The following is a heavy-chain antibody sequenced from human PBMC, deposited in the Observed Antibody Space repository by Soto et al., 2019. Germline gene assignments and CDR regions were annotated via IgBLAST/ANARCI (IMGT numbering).Heavy chain of an antibody. CDR2: IDWDDDK. D-gene: IGHD6-6*01. CDR3: ARTLLYSSSNDYYYYGMDV. J-gene: IGHJ6*02. Sequence: SGPTLVNPTQTLTLTCTFSGFSLSTSGMCVSWIRQPPGKALEWLALIDWDDDKYYSTSLKTRLTISKDTSKNQVVLTMTNMDPVDTATYYCARTLLYSSSNDYYYYGMDVWGQGTTVTVSS. CDR1: GFSLSTSGMC. V-gene: IGHV2-70*01.